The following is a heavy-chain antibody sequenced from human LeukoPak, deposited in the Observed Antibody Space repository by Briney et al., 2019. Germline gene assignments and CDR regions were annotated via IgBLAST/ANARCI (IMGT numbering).Heavy chain of an antibody. CDR3: AKKSGSDDYDLDY. V-gene: IGHV3-53*01. J-gene: IGHJ4*02. CDR2: IYSGGST. CDR1: GFTVSSNY. D-gene: IGHD4-17*01. Sequence: GGSLRLSCAASGFTVSSNYMSWVRQAPGKGLEWVSVIYSGGSTYYADSVKGRFTISRDNSKNTLYLQMNSLRAEDTAVYYCAKKSGSDDYDLDYWGQGTLVTVSS.